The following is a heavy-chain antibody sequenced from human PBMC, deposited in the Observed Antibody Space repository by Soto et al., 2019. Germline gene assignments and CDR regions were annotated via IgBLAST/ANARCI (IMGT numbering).Heavy chain of an antibody. CDR1: GVSISSSSYY. V-gene: IGHV4-61*01. CDR3: ARGSGATTPFDY. D-gene: IGHD1-26*01. CDR2: IYYSGST. Sequence: SETLSLTCTVSGVSISSSSYYWSWIRQSPGKGLEWIGYIYYSGSTNYNPSLKSRVTISVDTSKNQFSLKLSSVTAADTAVYYCARGSGATTPFDYWGQGTLVTVSS. J-gene: IGHJ4*02.